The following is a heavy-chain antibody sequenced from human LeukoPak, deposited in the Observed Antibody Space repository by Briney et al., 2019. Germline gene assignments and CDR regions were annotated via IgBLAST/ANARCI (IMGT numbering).Heavy chain of an antibody. D-gene: IGHD6-19*01. V-gene: IGHV1-3*01. CDR2: INAGNGNT. CDR1: GYTFTSYA. Sequence: ASVKVSCKASGYTFTSYAMHWERQAPGQRLEWMGWINAGNGNTKYSQKFQGRVTITRDTSASTAYMELSSLRSEDTAVYYCARDGGSGWYRYWGQGTLVTVSS. CDR3: ARDGGSGWYRY. J-gene: IGHJ4*02.